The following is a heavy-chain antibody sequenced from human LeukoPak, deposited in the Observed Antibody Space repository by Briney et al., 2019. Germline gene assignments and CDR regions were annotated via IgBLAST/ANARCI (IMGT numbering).Heavy chain of an antibody. V-gene: IGHV4-34*01. Sequence: SETLSLICAVYGGPFSGYYWRWLPHPPGKGLEWIGEINHSGSTNYNPTIKSRVTISVDTSKNQFSLKLSSVTAADTAVYYCARGRVQLWLRSYYFDYWGQGTLVTVSS. J-gene: IGHJ4*02. CDR1: GGPFSGYY. CDR2: INHSGST. D-gene: IGHD5-18*01. CDR3: ARGRVQLWLRSYYFDY.